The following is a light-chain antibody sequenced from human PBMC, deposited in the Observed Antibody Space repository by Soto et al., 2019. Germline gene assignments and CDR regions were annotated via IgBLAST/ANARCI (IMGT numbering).Light chain of an antibody. Sequence: QSVLTQPPSASETLGQRVTISCSGNSSNIGSNTVNWYQQLPGTAPKLVIYSNNQRPSGVPDRFSGSKSGTSASLAISGLQFEDEADYYCVAWDASQTGYAVFGGGTKVTVL. V-gene: IGLV1-44*01. CDR1: SSNIGSNT. J-gene: IGLJ2*01. CDR3: VAWDASQTGYAV. CDR2: SNN.